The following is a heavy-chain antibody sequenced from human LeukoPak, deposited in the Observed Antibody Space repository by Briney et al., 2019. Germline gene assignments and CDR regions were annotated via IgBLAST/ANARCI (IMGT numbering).Heavy chain of an antibody. J-gene: IGHJ4*02. Sequence: GGSLRLSCAASGFTFSSYWMSWVRQAPGKGLEWVANIKQDGSEKYYVDSVKGRFTISRDNAKNSLYLQMNSLRAEDTAVYFCARDRSSSGWYTDYWGQGTLVTVSS. V-gene: IGHV3-7*01. CDR1: GFTFSSYW. CDR3: ARDRSSSGWYTDY. D-gene: IGHD6-19*01. CDR2: IKQDGSEK.